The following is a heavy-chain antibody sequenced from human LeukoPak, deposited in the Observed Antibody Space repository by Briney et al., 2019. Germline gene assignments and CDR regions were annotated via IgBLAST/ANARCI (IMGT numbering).Heavy chain of an antibody. CDR1: GYSFTNYW. D-gene: IGHD1-26*01. J-gene: IGHJ6*03. CDR3: ARGPYSENYSKSPYYYYYMDV. CDR2: IYPGDSDT. V-gene: IGHV5-51*01. Sequence: GESLKISCKGSGYSFTNYWIGWVRQMPGKGLEWMGIIYPGDSDTRYSPSLQGQVTVSADKSISTAYLQWSSLKASDTAMYYCARGPYSENYSKSPYYYYYMDVWGTGTTVTVSS.